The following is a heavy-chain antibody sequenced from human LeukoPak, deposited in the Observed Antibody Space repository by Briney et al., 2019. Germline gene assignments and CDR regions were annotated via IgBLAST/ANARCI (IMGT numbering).Heavy chain of an antibody. V-gene: IGHV3-66*01. J-gene: IGHJ5*02. CDR1: GFSVSDNY. CDR3: ARDSYNDNAGVRWFDP. Sequence: GGSLTLSCAASGFSVSDNYMRWLRQAPGKGLEWVAVIYRGGDTYYADSVRGRITISRDNSKNTLYLEMNSLRAEDTAVYYCARDSYNDNAGVRWFDPWGQGTLVTVSS. D-gene: IGHD1-1*01. CDR2: IYRGGDT.